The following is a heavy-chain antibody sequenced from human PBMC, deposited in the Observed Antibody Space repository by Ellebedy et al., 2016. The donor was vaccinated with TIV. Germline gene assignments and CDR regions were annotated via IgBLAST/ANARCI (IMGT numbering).Heavy chain of an antibody. CDR1: GFTFSYYS. D-gene: IGHD6-13*01. CDR3: ARGGSSRGYFDS. V-gene: IGHV3-30-3*01. J-gene: IGHJ4*02. CDR2: ISHDGSNK. Sequence: GGSLRLSXAASGFTFSYYSMHWVRQAPGKGLEWVAVISHDGSNKYHAESVKGRFTISRDDSKNTLYLQMNTLRTEDTALYFCARGGSSRGYFDSWGQGTLVTVSS.